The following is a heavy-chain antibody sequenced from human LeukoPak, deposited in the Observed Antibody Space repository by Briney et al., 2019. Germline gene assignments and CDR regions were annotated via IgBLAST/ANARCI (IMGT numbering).Heavy chain of an antibody. D-gene: IGHD3-16*01. CDR2: INPNSGGT. J-gene: IGHJ4*02. CDR3: ARVSPSGGGLDY. CDR1: GYTFTGYY. V-gene: IGHV1-2*02. Sequence: GASVKVSCKASGYTFTGYYMHWVRQAPGQGLEWMGWINPNSGGTNYAQKFRGRVTMTRDTSISTAYMELSRLRSDDTAVYYCARVSPSGGGLDYWGQGTLVTVSS.